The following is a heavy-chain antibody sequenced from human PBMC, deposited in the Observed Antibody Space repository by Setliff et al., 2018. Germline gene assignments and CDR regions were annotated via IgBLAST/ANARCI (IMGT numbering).Heavy chain of an antibody. CDR3: ARGGTFRYFDY. D-gene: IGHD3-16*01. CDR1: GGSISGGTYY. V-gene: IGHV4-61*09. CDR2: WYTSGIT. Sequence: TLSLTCTVSGGSISGGTYYWTWIRQPAGKGLEWIGHWYTSGITNYNPSLKSQVTVSVDTSKNQFSLKLSSVTAADTAVYFCARGGTFRYFDYWGQGTPVTVSS. J-gene: IGHJ4*02.